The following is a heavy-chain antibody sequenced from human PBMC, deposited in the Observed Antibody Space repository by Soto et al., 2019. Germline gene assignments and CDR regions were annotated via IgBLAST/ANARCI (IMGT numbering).Heavy chain of an antibody. D-gene: IGHD2-15*01. CDR1: GFIFSNYA. J-gene: IGHJ4*02. V-gene: IGHV3-23*01. CDR3: AKISGGSWSDY. CDR2: VSGIGAIT. Sequence: PGGSLRLSCAASGFIFSNYALSWVRQAPGKGLEWVSVVSGIGAITYYADSVKGRFTISRDNSKNTLYLQMYSLRAEDTAVYYCAKISGGSWSDYWGQGTLVTVSS.